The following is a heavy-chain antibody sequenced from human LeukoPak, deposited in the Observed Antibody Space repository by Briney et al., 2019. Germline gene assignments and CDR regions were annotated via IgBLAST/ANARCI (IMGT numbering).Heavy chain of an antibody. CDR1: RGTFSKYA. J-gene: IGHJ1*01. V-gene: IGHV1-2*02. CDR3: ARGFTGTNMIVVSEYFQH. Sequence: ASVKVSCKASRGTFSKYAISWVRQAPGQGLEWMGWIKTNSGGTNYAQKFQGRVTMTRDTSISTAYMELNSLRSDDTAVYYCARGFTGTNMIVVSEYFQHWGQGTLVTVSS. D-gene: IGHD3-22*01. CDR2: IKTNSGGT.